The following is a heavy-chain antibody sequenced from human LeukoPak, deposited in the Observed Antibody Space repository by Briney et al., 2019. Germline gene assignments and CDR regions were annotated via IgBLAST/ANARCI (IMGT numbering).Heavy chain of an antibody. CDR1: GFTFSSYW. V-gene: IGHV3-7*01. CDR3: AREITPYC. Sequence: GGSLRLSCVASGFTFSSYWMSWVRQAPGKGLEWVANIKQDGIDKYYVDSVKGRFTISRDNAKNSLYLQMNSLRAEDTAVYYCAREITPYCWGQGTLVTASS. CDR2: IKQDGIDK. D-gene: IGHD4-23*01. J-gene: IGHJ4*02.